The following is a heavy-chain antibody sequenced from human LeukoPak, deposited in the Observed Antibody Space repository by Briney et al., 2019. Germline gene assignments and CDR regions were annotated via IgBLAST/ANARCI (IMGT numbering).Heavy chain of an antibody. CDR1: GGSISSYN. CDR3: ARADSYAAFDI. CDR2: SYYSGST. D-gene: IGHD5-18*01. Sequence: PSETLSLTCTVSGGSISSYNWSWIRQPPGPGLEWIGNSYYSGSTNDNPSLKSRVTISVDTSNHQFSLKLSSVTAADTAVYYCARADSYAAFDIWGQGTMVTVSS. V-gene: IGHV4-59*01. J-gene: IGHJ3*02.